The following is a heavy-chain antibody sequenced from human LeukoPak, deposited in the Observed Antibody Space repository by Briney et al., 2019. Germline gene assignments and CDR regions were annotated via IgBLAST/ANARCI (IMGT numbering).Heavy chain of an antibody. CDR2: ISSSSSSYI. Sequence: GGSLRLSCAASGFTFSSYSMNWVRQAPGKGLEWVSSISSSSSSYIYYADSVKGRFTIPRDNAKNSLYLQMNSLRAEDTAVYYCARDLGARDAFDIWGQGTMVTVSS. CDR1: GFTFSSYS. D-gene: IGHD1-26*01. CDR3: ARDLGARDAFDI. J-gene: IGHJ3*02. V-gene: IGHV3-21*01.